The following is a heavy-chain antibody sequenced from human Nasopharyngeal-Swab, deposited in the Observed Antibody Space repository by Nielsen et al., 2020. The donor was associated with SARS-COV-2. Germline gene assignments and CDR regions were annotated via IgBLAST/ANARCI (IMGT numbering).Heavy chain of an antibody. D-gene: IGHD6-13*01. J-gene: IGHJ6*03. CDR1: GYPFTRYD. CDR2: MNPNSGNT. CDR3: ASLSPHSIAAGHYYYYMDV. V-gene: IGHV1-8*01. Sequence: ASVPVSCKASGYPFTRYDINWVRRATGQGLEWMGWMNPNSGNTGYAQKFQGRVTMTRNTSISTAYMELSSLRSEDTAVYYCASLSPHSIAAGHYYYYMDVWGKGTTVTVSS.